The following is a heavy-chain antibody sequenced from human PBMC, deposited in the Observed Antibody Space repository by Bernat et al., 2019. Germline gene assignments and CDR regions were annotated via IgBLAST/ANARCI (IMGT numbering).Heavy chain of an antibody. CDR2: ISYDGSNK. Sequence: QVQLVESGGGGVQPGRSLRLSCAASGFTFSSYAMHWVGQAPGKGLEWVAVISYDGSNKYYADSVKGRFTISRDNSKNTLYLQMNSLRAEDTAVYYCAKDLDYYGSGSYLFDYWGQGTLVTVSS. D-gene: IGHD3-10*01. CDR3: AKDLDYYGSGSYLFDY. CDR1: GFTFSSYA. V-gene: IGHV3-30*18. J-gene: IGHJ4*02.